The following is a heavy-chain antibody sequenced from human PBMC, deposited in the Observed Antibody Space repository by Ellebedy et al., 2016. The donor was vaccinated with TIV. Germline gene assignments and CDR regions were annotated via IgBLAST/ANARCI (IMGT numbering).Heavy chain of an antibody. CDR3: ARVRGGDAFDI. V-gene: IGHV1-18*04. J-gene: IGHJ3*02. CDR2: ISAYNGNT. D-gene: IGHD3-16*01. CDR1: GYTFTSYY. Sequence: ASVKVSXXASGYTFTSYYMHWVRQAPGQGLEWMGWISAYNGNTNYAQKLQGRVTMTTDTSTSTAYMELRSLRSDDTAVYYCARVRGGDAFDIWGQGTMVTVSS.